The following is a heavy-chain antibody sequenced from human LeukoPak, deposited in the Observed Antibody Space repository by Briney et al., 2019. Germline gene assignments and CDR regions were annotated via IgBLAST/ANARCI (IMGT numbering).Heavy chain of an antibody. CDR1: GYTFTGYY. V-gene: IGHV1-2*02. J-gene: IGHJ4*02. CDR2: INPNSGDT. D-gene: IGHD3-10*01. Sequence: ASVKVSCKASGYTFTGYYVHWVRQAPGQGLEWMGWINPNSGDTNYAQKFQGRVTMTGDTSINTAYMELSSLRSDDTAVYFCARDDYDSGSNCDYWGQGTLVTVSS. CDR3: ARDDYDSGSNCDY.